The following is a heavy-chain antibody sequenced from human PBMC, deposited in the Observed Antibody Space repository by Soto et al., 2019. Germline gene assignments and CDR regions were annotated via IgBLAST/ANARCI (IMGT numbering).Heavy chain of an antibody. J-gene: IGHJ4*02. Sequence: QVQLQESGPGLVKPSQTLSLTCTVSGGSISSGGYYWSWIRQHPGKGLEWIGYIYYSGSTYYNPSLKARVTISADTSKSQFYLKLSSVPAADTDVYYRARDESGDWSFASWGQGTLVTVSS. CDR1: GGSISSGGYY. CDR2: IYYSGST. CDR3: ARDESGDWSFAS. D-gene: IGHD2-21*02. V-gene: IGHV4-31*03.